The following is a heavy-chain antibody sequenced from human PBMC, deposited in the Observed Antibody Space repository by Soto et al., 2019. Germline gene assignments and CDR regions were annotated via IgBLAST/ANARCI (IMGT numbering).Heavy chain of an antibody. CDR1: GGSISSNDYY. V-gene: IGHV4-39*02. D-gene: IGHD1-26*01. Sequence: QLQLQESGPGLVKPSETLSLTCTVSGGSISSNDYYWDWIRQSPGKGLEWIGSIYYGGSPYYNPSLKGRVSMSVDTSRNQFSLKLNSVTATDTAIYFCARDRGGASSQRYFDYWGQGTLVTVSS. CDR3: ARDRGGASSQRYFDY. J-gene: IGHJ4*02. CDR2: IYYGGSP.